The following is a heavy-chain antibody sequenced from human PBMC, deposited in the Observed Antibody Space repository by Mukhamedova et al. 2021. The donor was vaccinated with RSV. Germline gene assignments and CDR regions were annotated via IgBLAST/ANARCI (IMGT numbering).Heavy chain of an antibody. Sequence: GLEWMGWINPNSGDTNYAQKFHDRVTMTRDTSITTAYMELSRLTSDDTAVYYCARRAYTSSSFVGANWGQGTMVTVSS. CDR2: INPNSGDT. CDR3: ARRAYTSSSFVGAN. V-gene: IGHV1-2*02. D-gene: IGHD3-16*01. J-gene: IGHJ4*02.